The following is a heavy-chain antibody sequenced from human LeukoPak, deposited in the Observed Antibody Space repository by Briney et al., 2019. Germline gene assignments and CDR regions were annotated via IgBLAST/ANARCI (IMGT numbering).Heavy chain of an antibody. Sequence: GESLKISCKGSGYSFTSYWIGWVRQLPGKGLEWMGIIYPGDSDTRYSPSFQGQVTISADKSISTAYLQWSSLKASDTAMYYCARQEWLARAWFDPWGQGTLVTVSS. D-gene: IGHD6-19*01. J-gene: IGHJ5*02. CDR2: IYPGDSDT. V-gene: IGHV5-51*01. CDR1: GYSFTSYW. CDR3: ARQEWLARAWFDP.